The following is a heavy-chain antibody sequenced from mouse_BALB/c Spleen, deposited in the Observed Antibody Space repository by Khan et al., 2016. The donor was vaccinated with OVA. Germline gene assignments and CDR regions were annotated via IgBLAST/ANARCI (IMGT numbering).Heavy chain of an antibody. J-gene: IGHJ2*01. Sequence: VQLQQSGTVLARPGASVKMSCKGSGYTFTNYWMHWVKQRPGQGLEWIGAIYPGNSDSNYNQKFKGRANLTAVTSTSTAYMALNSLTNEDAAVYYCTRKGFGNYESWDYWGQGTTLTVSS. D-gene: IGHD2-1*01. CDR1: GYTFTNYW. CDR2: IYPGNSDS. CDR3: TRKGFGNYESWDY. V-gene: IGHV1-5*01.